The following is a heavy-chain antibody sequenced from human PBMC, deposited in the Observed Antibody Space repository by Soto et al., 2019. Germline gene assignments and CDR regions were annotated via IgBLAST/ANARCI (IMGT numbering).Heavy chain of an antibody. CDR3: AKDLDTYYYGSGSQTTYYYYGMDV. Sequence: PGGSLRLSCAASGFTFDDYAMHWVRQAPGKGLEWVSGICWNSGSIGYADSVKGRFTISRDNAKNSLYLQMNSLRAEDTALYYCAKDLDTYYYGSGSQTTYYYYGMDVWGQGTTVTVSS. CDR2: ICWNSGSI. J-gene: IGHJ6*02. D-gene: IGHD3-10*01. V-gene: IGHV3-9*01. CDR1: GFTFDDYA.